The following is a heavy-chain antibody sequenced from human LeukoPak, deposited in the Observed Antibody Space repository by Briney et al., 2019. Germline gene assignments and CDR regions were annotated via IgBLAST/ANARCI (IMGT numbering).Heavy chain of an antibody. V-gene: IGHV1-46*01. CDR3: ARALYYGSGRSYYYYYYMDV. CDR1: GYTFTSNY. CDR2: INPSGGST. Sequence: ASVKVSCKASGYTFTSNYMHWLRQAPGQGLEWMGVINPSGGSTIYAQKFQGRVTMTRDMSTSTDYMELSSLKSEDTAVYYCARALYYGSGRSYYYYYYMDVWGKGTTVTVSS. D-gene: IGHD3-10*01. J-gene: IGHJ6*03.